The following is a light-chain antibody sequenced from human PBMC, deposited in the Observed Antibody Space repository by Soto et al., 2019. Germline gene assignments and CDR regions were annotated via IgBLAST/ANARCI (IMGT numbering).Light chain of an antibody. Sequence: EIVMTQSPATLSVSPGERATLSCRASQSVSSNLAWYQQKPGQAPRLLIYGASTRATGIPARFSGSGSGTEITLTISSLQSEDFAVDYCQQYNNWPPVNTFGQGTKLEIK. CDR2: GAS. CDR3: QQYNNWPPVNT. CDR1: QSVSSN. V-gene: IGKV3-15*01. J-gene: IGKJ2*01.